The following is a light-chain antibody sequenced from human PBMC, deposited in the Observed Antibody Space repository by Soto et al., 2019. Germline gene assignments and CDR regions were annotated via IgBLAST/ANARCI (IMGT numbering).Light chain of an antibody. V-gene: IGKV3-15*01. Sequence: EIVMTQSPGTLSVSPGERATLSCRASQSVNSNLAWYQQKPGQAPRLLIYGASPRAPGISNRFSGSGSGTEFTLTISSLQSEDFAVYYCQKYNDWPRTVGQGTKVEIK. CDR3: QKYNDWPRT. J-gene: IGKJ1*01. CDR2: GAS. CDR1: QSVNSN.